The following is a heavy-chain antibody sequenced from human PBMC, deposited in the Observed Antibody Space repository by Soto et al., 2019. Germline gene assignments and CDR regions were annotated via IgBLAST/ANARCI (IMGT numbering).Heavy chain of an antibody. D-gene: IGHD2-15*01. J-gene: IGHJ6*02. CDR2: IYTSGST. CDR1: EGYISRYC. Sequence: SVPLSDTYTVAEGYISRYCWSRIRQPAGKGLEWIGRIYTSGSTNYNPSLKSRVTMSVDTSKNQFSLKLSSVTAADTAVYYCAREVDCSGGSCYSGYYYYGMDVWGQGTTVTVSS. V-gene: IGHV4-4*07. CDR3: AREVDCSGGSCYSGYYYYGMDV.